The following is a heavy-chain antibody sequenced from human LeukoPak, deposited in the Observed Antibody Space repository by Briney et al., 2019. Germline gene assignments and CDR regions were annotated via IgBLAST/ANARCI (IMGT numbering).Heavy chain of an antibody. Sequence: PSETLSLTCTVPGGSISSYYWNWIRQPPGKGLEWIGYISYSGSTNYNPSLKSRVTMSVDTSKNKFSLNLSSVTAADTAVYYCVRNRAFDIWGQGTMVTVSS. J-gene: IGHJ3*02. CDR2: ISYSGST. CDR1: GGSISSYY. V-gene: IGHV4-59*01. CDR3: VRNRAFDI. D-gene: IGHD1-14*01.